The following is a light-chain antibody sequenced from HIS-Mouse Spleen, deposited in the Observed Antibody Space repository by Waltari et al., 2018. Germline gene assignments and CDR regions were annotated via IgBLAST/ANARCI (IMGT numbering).Light chain of an antibody. CDR2: DAS. Sequence: DIQMTQSPSSVSASVGDRVTITCQASQDISNYLNWYQQKPGKAPKLLIYDASNLETGVPSRFSGSGSGTDFTFTISSLQPEDIATYYCQQYDNLPFGPGTKVDIK. CDR1: QDISNY. J-gene: IGKJ3*01. V-gene: IGKV1-33*01. CDR3: QQYDNLP.